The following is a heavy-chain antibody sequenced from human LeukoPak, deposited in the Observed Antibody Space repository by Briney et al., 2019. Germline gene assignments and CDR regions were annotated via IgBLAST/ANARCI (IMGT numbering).Heavy chain of an antibody. Sequence: SETLSLTCNVSGGSISRYYWTWIRQTPGKGAEGIGYIFYSGNTIYNPSLKSRLTMSIDTSMNQFSLKLRSVTAADTAIYFCAGGPTDAQYYMDVWGSGTTVLVSS. J-gene: IGHJ6*03. CDR2: IFYSGNT. D-gene: IGHD3-16*01. CDR1: GGSISRYY. V-gene: IGHV4-59*01. CDR3: AGGPTDAQYYMDV.